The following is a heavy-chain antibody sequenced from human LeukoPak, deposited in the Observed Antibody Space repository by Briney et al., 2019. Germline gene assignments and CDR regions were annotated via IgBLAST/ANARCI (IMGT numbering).Heavy chain of an antibody. CDR1: GFIVSSNY. J-gene: IGHJ4*02. V-gene: IGHV3-53*01. D-gene: IGHD1-1*01. Sequence: GGSLRLSCAASGFIVSSNYMNWVRQAPGKGLEWVSVIYTGGNTYYADSVKGRFTISRDNSKNTLYLQMHSLRAEDTAVYYCARGWNGFDYWGQGTLVTVSS. CDR2: IYTGGNT. CDR3: ARGWNGFDY.